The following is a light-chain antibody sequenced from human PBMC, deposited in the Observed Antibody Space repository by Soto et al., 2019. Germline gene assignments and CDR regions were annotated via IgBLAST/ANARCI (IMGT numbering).Light chain of an antibody. CDR3: HQSYNPPYT. J-gene: IGKJ2*01. V-gene: IGKV1-39*01. Sequence: DIQMTQSPSSLYASVGDRVTITCRASQPIAMYLHWYQQKPGRAPKLLIYAASTLKSGVPSRFSGSGSGTDFTLSINSLQPEDFATYYCHQSYNPPYTFGQGTKLEIK. CDR2: AAS. CDR1: QPIAMY.